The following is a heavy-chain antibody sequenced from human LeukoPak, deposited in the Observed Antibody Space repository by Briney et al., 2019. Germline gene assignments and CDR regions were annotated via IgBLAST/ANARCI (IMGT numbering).Heavy chain of an antibody. CDR3: ARGATGYSSGNYDY. CDR2: ISSSSSYI. D-gene: IGHD6-19*01. Sequence: GGSLRLSCAASGFTFSSYSMNWVRQAPGKGLEWVSSISSSSSYIYYADSVKGRFTISRDNAKNSLYLQMSSLRAEDTAVYYCARGATGYSSGNYDYWGQGTLVTVSS. J-gene: IGHJ4*02. CDR1: GFTFSSYS. V-gene: IGHV3-21*01.